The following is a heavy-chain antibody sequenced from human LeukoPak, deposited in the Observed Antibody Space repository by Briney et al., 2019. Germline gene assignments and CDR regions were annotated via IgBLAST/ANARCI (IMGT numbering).Heavy chain of an antibody. D-gene: IGHD6-13*01. CDR3: AKFGRIAAAGTGGNY. V-gene: IGHV3-23*01. CDR2: ISGSGGSI. CDR1: GFPFSSYA. J-gene: IGHJ4*02. Sequence: GGSVRLFCAASGFPFSSYAISWVRQAPGKGLEWVSSISGSGGSIYYADSVKGRFTISRDHSKNTLYLQMNSLRAGYTAVYYCAKFGRIAAAGTGGNYWGQGTLVTVSS.